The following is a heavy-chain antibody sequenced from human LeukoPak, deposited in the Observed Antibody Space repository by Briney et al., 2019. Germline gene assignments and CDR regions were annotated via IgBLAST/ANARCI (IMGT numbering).Heavy chain of an antibody. J-gene: IGHJ3*02. V-gene: IGHV3-43*01. D-gene: IGHD2-15*01. Sequence: PGGSLRLSCASSGFTFDDYTMHWVRQAPGKGLEWVSLISWYGGSTYYADSVKGRFAISRDNSKNSLYLQMASLRTEDTALYYCAKDILRTGVDAFDIWGQGTMVTVSS. CDR2: ISWYGGST. CDR3: AKDILRTGVDAFDI. CDR1: GFTFDDYT.